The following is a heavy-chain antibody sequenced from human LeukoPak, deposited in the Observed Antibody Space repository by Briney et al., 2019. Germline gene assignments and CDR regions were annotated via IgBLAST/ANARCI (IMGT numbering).Heavy chain of an antibody. CDR3: ARDWSNYNYGDLDAFDI. J-gene: IGHJ3*02. CDR1: GFTFSSYG. Sequence: PGRSLRLSCAASGFTFSSYGMHWVRQAPGKGLGWVAVIWYDGSNKYYADSVKGRFTISRDNSKNTLYLQMSSLRAEDTAVYYCARDWSNYNYGDLDAFDIWGQGTMVTVSS. CDR2: IWYDGSNK. D-gene: IGHD4-17*01. V-gene: IGHV3-33*01.